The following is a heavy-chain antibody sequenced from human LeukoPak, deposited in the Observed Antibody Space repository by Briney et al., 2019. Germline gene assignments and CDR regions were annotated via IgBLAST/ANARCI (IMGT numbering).Heavy chain of an antibody. Sequence: SETLSLTCSVSGGSISSYYWSWIRQPPGKGLESIGYIQYSGTTNYNPSLKSRVTTSVDKSKNHLSLKMTSVTAADTAVYYCARSIFTTTSHPYFCDFWGQGTLVTVSS. J-gene: IGHJ4*02. CDR1: GGSISSYY. D-gene: IGHD3-22*01. CDR3: ARSIFTTTSHPYFCDF. CDR2: IQYSGTT. V-gene: IGHV4-59*01.